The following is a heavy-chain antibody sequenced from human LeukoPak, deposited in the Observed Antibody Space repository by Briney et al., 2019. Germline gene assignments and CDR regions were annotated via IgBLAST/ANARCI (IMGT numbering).Heavy chain of an antibody. CDR1: GFTFSSYS. J-gene: IGHJ4*02. V-gene: IGHV3-21*01. CDR3: ARVTIRYFDWLGGFDY. D-gene: IGHD3-9*01. CDR2: ISSSSSYI. Sequence: GGSLRLSCAASGFTFSSYSMNWVRQAPGKGLEWVSSISSSSSYIYYADSVKGRFTISRDNAKNSLYLQMNSLRAEDTAVYYCARVTIRYFDWLGGFDYWGQGTLVTVSS.